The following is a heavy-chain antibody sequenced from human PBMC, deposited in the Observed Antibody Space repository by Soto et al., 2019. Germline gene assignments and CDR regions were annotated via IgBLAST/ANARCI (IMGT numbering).Heavy chain of an antibody. J-gene: IGHJ3*02. CDR3: ARQTTVTTNYYPDAFVI. Sequence: QVQLVQSGAEVKKPGTSVKVSCKASGYTFTTYGVSWVRQAPGQGLEWMGWISAYNGNTKYAQKLQGRVTMTTDTSTSTAYMELRSLRSDDTAVYYCARQTTVTTNYYPDAFVIWGQGTMVTVSS. CDR2: ISAYNGNT. V-gene: IGHV1-18*01. D-gene: IGHD4-17*01. CDR1: GYTFTTYG.